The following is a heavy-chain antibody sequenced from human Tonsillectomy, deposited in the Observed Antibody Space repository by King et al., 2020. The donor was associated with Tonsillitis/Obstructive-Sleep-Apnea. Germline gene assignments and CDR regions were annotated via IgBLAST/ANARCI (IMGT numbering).Heavy chain of an antibody. V-gene: IGHV3-48*03. D-gene: IGHD2-2*01. CDR2: ISSSGSTI. J-gene: IGHJ4*02. CDR1: GFTFSSYE. Sequence: QLVQSGGGLVQPGGSLRLSCAASGFTFSSYEMNWVRQAPGKGLEWVSYISSSGSTIYYADSVKGRFTISRDNAKNSLYLQMNSLRAEDTAVYYCAREGCSSTSCYDYWDQGTLVTVSS. CDR3: AREGCSSTSCYDY.